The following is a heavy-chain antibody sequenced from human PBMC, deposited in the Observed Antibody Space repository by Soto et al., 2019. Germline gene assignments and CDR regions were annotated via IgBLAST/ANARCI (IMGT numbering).Heavy chain of an antibody. J-gene: IGHJ4*02. D-gene: IGHD3-10*01. CDR1: GGSFSGYY. Sequence: SETLSLTCAVYGGSFSGYYWSWIRQPPGKGLEWIGEINHSGSTNYNPSLKSRVTISVDTSKNQFSLKLSSVTAADTAVYYCARGSYYYGSGTRPQLNPRFDYWGQGTLVTVS. CDR2: INHSGST. V-gene: IGHV4-34*01. CDR3: ARGSYYYGSGTRPQLNPRFDY.